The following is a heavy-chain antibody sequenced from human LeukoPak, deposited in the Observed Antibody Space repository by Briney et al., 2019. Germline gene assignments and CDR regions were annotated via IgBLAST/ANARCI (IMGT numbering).Heavy chain of an antibody. CDR1: GFTFSSYG. Sequence: GGSLRLSCAASGFTFSSYGMHWVRQAPGKGLEWVAVIWYDGSNKYYADSVKGRFTISRDNSKNTLYLQMNSLRAEDTAVYYCARGYCSGGSCHPKLYYFDYWGQGTLVTVSS. J-gene: IGHJ4*02. V-gene: IGHV3-30*19. CDR3: ARGYCSGGSCHPKLYYFDY. D-gene: IGHD2-15*01. CDR2: IWYDGSNK.